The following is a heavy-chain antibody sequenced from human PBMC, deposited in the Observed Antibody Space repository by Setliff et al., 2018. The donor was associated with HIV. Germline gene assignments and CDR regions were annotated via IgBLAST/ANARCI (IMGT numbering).Heavy chain of an antibody. D-gene: IGHD1-26*01. Sequence: ASVKVSCKASGGTFSNYGISWVRQAPGQGLEWMGGIIPIFGTANYAQKFQGRVTITADKSTSTAYMELSSLRSEDTAVYYCARPATRRYSGRSRADAFDIWGQGTMVTVSS. CDR1: GGTFSNYG. V-gene: IGHV1-69*06. J-gene: IGHJ3*02. CDR3: ARPATRRYSGRSRADAFDI. CDR2: IIPIFGTA.